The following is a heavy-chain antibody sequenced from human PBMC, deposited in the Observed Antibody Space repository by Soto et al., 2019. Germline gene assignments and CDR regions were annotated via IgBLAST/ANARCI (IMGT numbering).Heavy chain of an antibody. CDR2: ISSSSSTI. D-gene: IGHD6-13*01. CDR1: GFTFSIYS. CDR3: AKTIRGGYSSSWYYFDY. J-gene: IGHJ4*02. Sequence: PGGSLRVSCTASGFTFSIYSMNWVRQAPGKGLEWVSYISSSSSTIYYADSVKGRFTISRDNAKNTLYLQMNSLRAEDTAVYYCAKTIRGGYSSSWYYFDYWGQGTLVTVSS. V-gene: IGHV3-48*01.